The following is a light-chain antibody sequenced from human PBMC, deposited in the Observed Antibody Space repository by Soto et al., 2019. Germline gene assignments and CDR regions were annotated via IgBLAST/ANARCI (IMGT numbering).Light chain of an antibody. CDR3: SSYTSSGTVL. CDR1: SSDVGGYNY. Sequence: QSALTQPASVSASPGQSITISCTGTSSDVGGYNYVSWYQQHPGKAPKLMIYDVTNRPSGVSDRFSGSKSGNTASLTISGLQAEDEADYYCSSYTSSGTVLFGGGTKVTVL. V-gene: IGLV2-14*01. CDR2: DVT. J-gene: IGLJ3*02.